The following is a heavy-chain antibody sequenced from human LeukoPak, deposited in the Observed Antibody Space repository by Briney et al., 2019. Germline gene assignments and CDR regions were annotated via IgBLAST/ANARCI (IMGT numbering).Heavy chain of an antibody. Sequence: SVKVSCKASGGTFSNYAINWVRQAPGQGLEWMGGIIPIFGSSHYAQRFQGRVTMTTDTSTSTAYMELRSLRSDDTAVYYCARAQLDYSNYPYWGQGTLVTVSS. J-gene: IGHJ4*02. CDR2: IIPIFGSS. CDR1: GGTFSNYA. V-gene: IGHV1-69*05. CDR3: ARAQLDYSNYPY. D-gene: IGHD4-11*01.